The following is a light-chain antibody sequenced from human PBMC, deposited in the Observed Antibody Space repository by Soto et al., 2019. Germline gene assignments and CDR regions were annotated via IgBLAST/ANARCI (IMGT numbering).Light chain of an antibody. CDR2: DVS. Sequence: QSALTQPASVSGSPGQAITISCTGTSSDVGGYNYVSWYQQHPGKAPKLMIYDVSNRHSGVSNRFSGSKPGNTASLTISGLQAEDESDYYCSSYTSSSPVVFGGGTKLTVL. CDR1: SSDVGGYNY. V-gene: IGLV2-14*01. CDR3: SSYTSSSPVV. J-gene: IGLJ2*01.